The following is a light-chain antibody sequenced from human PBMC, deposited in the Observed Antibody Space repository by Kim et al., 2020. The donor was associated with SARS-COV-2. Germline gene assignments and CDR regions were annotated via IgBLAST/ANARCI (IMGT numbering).Light chain of an antibody. CDR3: SSYAGSNNLGV. J-gene: IGLJ1*01. V-gene: IGLV2-8*01. CDR1: RSGVGDYNY. CDR2: EIS. Sequence: QSVTLTCTGTRSGVGDYNYVSWYQQHPGKAPTLMIYEISERPSGVPDRFSGSKSGNTAYLTVSGLQAEDEADYYCSSYAGSNNLGVFGTGTKVTVL.